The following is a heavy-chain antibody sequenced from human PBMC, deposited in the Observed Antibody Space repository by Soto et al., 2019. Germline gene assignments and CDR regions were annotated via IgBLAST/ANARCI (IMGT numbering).Heavy chain of an antibody. D-gene: IGHD6-13*01. Sequence: SETLSLTCTVSGGSISSYYWSWIRQPPGKGLEWIGYIYYSGSTNYNPSLKSRVTISVDTSKNQFSLKLSSVTAADTAVYYCAREERSSSWYFDYWGQGTLVTVSS. J-gene: IGHJ4*02. CDR1: GGSISSYY. CDR3: AREERSSSWYFDY. V-gene: IGHV4-59*01. CDR2: IYYSGST.